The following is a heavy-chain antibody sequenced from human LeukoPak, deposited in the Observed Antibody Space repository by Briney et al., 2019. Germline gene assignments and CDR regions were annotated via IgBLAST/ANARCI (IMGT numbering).Heavy chain of an antibody. J-gene: IGHJ3*01. D-gene: IGHD6-19*01. V-gene: IGHV4-39*01. Sequence: SESLSLTCIVSVGSISSSDYYWGWVRQPPGKGLEWIGSLYYSGTTYYNPSLKRRLTISVDTSMNQFPLILISVTAADSAVYYCMKHVKAGEAFYVWGPGEMVTVSS. CDR3: MKHVKAGEAFYV. CDR1: VGSISSSDYY. CDR2: LYYSGTT.